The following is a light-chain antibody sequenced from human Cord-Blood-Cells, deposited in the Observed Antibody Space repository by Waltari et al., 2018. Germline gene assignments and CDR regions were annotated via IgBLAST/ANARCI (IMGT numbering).Light chain of an antibody. CDR3: QQRSNWPPVT. CDR2: DAS. CDR1: QSVSSY. V-gene: IGKV3-11*01. J-gene: IGKJ3*01. Sequence: EIVLTQSQPTLLLPPGARATTPCRASQSVSSYLAWYQQKPGQAPRLLIYDASNRATGIPARFSGSGSGTDFTLTISSLEPEDLAVYYCQQRSNWPPVTFGPGTKVDIK.